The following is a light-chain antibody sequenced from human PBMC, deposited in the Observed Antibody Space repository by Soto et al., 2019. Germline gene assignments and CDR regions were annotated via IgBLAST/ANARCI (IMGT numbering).Light chain of an antibody. Sequence: DIQMTQSPSSLSASVGDRVTITCRASQAIANGLGWFQQKPGKAPKRLIYATSTLQSGVPSRFSGSGSGTEFTLTISSLQPEDFATYYCLELNSYPRVTFGGGTKVEIK. CDR3: LELNSYPRVT. CDR2: ATS. V-gene: IGKV1-17*01. J-gene: IGKJ4*01. CDR1: QAIANG.